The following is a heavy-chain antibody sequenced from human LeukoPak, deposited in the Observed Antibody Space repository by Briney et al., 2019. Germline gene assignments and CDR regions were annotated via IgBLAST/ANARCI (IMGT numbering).Heavy chain of an antibody. J-gene: IGHJ4*02. CDR1: GGTFNSYT. D-gene: IGHD3-16*01. CDR3: ATHSGGIVDYFDY. V-gene: IGHV1-69*05. CDR2: IIPILGKA. Sequence: SVKVSCKASGGTFNSYTKRWVRQARGQGREGVGGIIPILGKANYAQKFQGRVTITTDESTSTAYMELSSLRSEDTAVYYCATHSGGIVDYFDYWGQGTLVTVSS.